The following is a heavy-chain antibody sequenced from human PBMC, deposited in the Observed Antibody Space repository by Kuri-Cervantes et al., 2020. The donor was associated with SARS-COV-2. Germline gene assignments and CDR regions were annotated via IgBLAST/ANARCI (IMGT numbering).Heavy chain of an antibody. CDR1: GFIFRNAW. J-gene: IGHJ4*02. CDR2: ISLPGGDT. CDR3: ATVYTMGVSLD. D-gene: IGHD3-16*01. V-gene: IGHV3-23*01. Sequence: GESLKISCAASGFIFRNAWMSWVRQAPGKGLEWVSSISLPGGDTNYADSVKGRFTISRDNSKDTLYLQMHSLRAEDTAVYYCATVYTMGVSLDWGQGTLVTVSS.